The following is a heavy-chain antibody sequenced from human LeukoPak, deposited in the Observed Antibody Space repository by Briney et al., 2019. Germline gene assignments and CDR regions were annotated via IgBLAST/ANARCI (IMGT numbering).Heavy chain of an antibody. V-gene: IGHV4-39*01. CDR3: ARLVRFVDFDY. CDR2: IYYSGST. CDR1: SFSTYW. Sequence: SFSTYWMDWVRQPPGKGLEWIGSIYYSGSTYYNPSLKSRVTISVDTSKNQFSLKLSSVTAADTAVYYCARLVRFVDFDYWGQGTLVTVSS. D-gene: IGHD3-10*01. J-gene: IGHJ4*02.